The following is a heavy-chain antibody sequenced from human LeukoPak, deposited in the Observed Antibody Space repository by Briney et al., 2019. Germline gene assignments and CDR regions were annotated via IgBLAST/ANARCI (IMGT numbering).Heavy chain of an antibody. CDR3: ARDRSCEPYHYDSSGYQP. V-gene: IGHV3-11*01. D-gene: IGHD3-22*01. J-gene: IGHJ5*02. CDR1: GFTFSDYY. CDR2: ISNSGTTI. Sequence: GGSLRLSCAAPGFTFSDYYMSWIRQAPGKGLEWVSYISNSGTTIYYADSVQGRFSISRDNAKNSLYLQMNSLRAEDTALYYCARDRSCEPYHYDSSGYQPWGQGTLVTVSS.